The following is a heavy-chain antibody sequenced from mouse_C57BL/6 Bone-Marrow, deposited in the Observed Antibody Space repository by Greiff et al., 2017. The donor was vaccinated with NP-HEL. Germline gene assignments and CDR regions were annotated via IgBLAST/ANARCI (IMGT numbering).Heavy chain of an antibody. CDR1: GYTFTDYE. Sequence: QVQLQQSGAELVRPGASVTLSCKASGYTFTDYEMHWVKQTPVHGLEWIGAIDPETGGTAYNQKFKGKAILTADKSSSTAYMELRSLTSEDSAVYYCTRCSYLYAMDDWGQGTSVTVAS. V-gene: IGHV1-15*01. D-gene: IGHD5-5*01. CDR3: TRCSYLYAMDD. J-gene: IGHJ4*01. CDR2: IDPETGGT.